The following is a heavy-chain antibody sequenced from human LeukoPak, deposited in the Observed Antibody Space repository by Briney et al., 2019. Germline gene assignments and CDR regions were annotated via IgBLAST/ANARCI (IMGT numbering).Heavy chain of an antibody. Sequence: GESLRISCKSSEYSSTSHWNGGESQMPAVCLKRKGIIYPGDSETRYSPSFQGQVTISADKSISTAYLQWSSLKASDTAMYYCARRYYYDSSGYYLWHDSFDIWGQGTRVTVS. J-gene: IGHJ3*02. CDR1: EYSSTSHW. D-gene: IGHD3-22*01. CDR3: ARRYYYDSSGYYLWHDSFDI. V-gene: IGHV5-51*02. CDR2: IYPGDSET.